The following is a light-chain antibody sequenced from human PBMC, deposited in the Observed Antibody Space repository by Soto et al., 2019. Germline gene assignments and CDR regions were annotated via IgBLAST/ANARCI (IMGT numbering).Light chain of an antibody. CDR1: QTVSSSY. J-gene: IGKJ2*01. CDR2: GAS. Sequence: EVVLTQSPGTLSLSPGERVTLSCGASQTVSSSYLAWYQQKPGQAPRLLIYGASNRATSIPDRFGGSGSGTDFTLTINRLEPEDFAVYYCHHYGSSPPFTFGQGTKLEI. V-gene: IGKV3-20*01. CDR3: HHYGSSPPFT.